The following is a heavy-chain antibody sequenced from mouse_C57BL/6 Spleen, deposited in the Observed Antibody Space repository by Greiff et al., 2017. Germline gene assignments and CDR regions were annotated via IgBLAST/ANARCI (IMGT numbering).Heavy chain of an antibody. D-gene: IGHD2-4*01. V-gene: IGHV1-81*01. J-gene: IGHJ4*01. CDR1: GYTFTSYG. Sequence: QVQLKQSGAELARPGASVKLSCKASGYTFTSYGISWVKQRTGQGLEWIGEIYPRSGNTYYNEKFKGKATLTADKSSSTAYMELRSLTSEDSAVYFCARLGLYYNAMDYWGQGTSVTVSS. CDR2: IYPRSGNT. CDR3: ARLGLYYNAMDY.